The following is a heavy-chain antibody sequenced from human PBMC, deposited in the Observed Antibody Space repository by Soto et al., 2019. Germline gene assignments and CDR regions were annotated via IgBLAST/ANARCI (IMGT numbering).Heavy chain of an antibody. Sequence: QLQLQESGPGLVKPSETLSLTCTVSGGSISDDTYYWGWIRQPPGKGLEWIGSMYYSGTSSYNPSLKSRVRMSVATSKTQLSLRLTSVTAADTAVYYCARLHCDSPNCVPLDPWGQGTLVTVSS. J-gene: IGHJ5*02. CDR1: GGSISDDTYY. CDR2: MYYSGTS. D-gene: IGHD3-22*01. V-gene: IGHV4-39*01. CDR3: ARLHCDSPNCVPLDP.